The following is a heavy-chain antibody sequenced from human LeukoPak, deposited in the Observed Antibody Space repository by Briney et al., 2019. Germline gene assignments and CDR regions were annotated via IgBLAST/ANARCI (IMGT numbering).Heavy chain of an antibody. CDR2: IFSGGST. CDR3: ESGVVVAARVYYGMDV. D-gene: IGHD2-15*01. J-gene: IGHJ6*02. V-gene: IGHV3-53*01. Sequence: GGSLRLSCAASGFTVSSNYMSSARQAPGKGLEWVSVIFSGGSTYYTDSVKGRFTISRDNSKNTLYLQMNSLRAEDTAVYYFESGVVVAARVYYGMDVWGQGTTVTVSS. CDR1: GFTVSSNY.